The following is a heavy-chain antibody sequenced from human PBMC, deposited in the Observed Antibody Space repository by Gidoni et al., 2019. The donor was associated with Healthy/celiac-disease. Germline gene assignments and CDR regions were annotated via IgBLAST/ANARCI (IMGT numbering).Heavy chain of an antibody. D-gene: IGHD6-19*01. J-gene: IGHJ4*02. CDR3: ARAALLAGTNFDY. CDR2: ISSSSSYI. V-gene: IGHV3-21*01. CDR1: GLTFSSYS. Sequence: EVQLVESGGGLVKPGGSLRLSCAASGLTFSSYSMNWVRQAPGKGLEWVSSISSSSSYIYYADSVKGRFTISRDNAKNSLYLQMNSLRAEDTAVYYCARAALLAGTNFDYWGQGTLVTVSS.